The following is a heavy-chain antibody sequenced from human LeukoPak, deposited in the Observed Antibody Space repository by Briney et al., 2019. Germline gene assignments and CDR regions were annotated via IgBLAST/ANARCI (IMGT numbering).Heavy chain of an antibody. J-gene: IGHJ4*02. V-gene: IGHV3-33*01. CDR1: GFTFSSYG. Sequence: PGRSLRLSCAASGFTFSSYGMHWVRQAPGKGLEWVAVIWYDGSNKYYADSVKGRFTISRDNSKNTLYLQMNSLRAEDTAVYYCARVSSYCSSTSCTGDYWGQGTLVTVSS. CDR2: IWYDGSNK. D-gene: IGHD2-2*01. CDR3: ARVSSYCSSTSCTGDY.